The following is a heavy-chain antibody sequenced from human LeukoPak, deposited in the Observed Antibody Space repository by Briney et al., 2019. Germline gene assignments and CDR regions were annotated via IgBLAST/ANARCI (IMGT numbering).Heavy chain of an antibody. J-gene: IGHJ4*02. Sequence: PGGSLRLSCAASGLIFSSDALSWVRQAPGKGLEWVSLISGSGGRTDYADSVKGRFTISRDNSKNTLYLQMNSLKAEDTAVYYCAKHVRTSVWFFDYWGQGTLVTVSS. CDR3: AKHVRTSVWFFDY. V-gene: IGHV3-23*01. D-gene: IGHD6-19*01. CDR2: ISGSGGRT. CDR1: GLIFSSDA.